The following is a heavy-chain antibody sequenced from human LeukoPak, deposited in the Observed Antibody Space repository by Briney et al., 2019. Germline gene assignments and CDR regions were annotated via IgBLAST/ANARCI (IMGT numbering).Heavy chain of an antibody. CDR2: IYHSGRT. CDR3: ARRRPSSCSDY. D-gene: IGHD2-2*01. J-gene: IGHJ4*02. V-gene: IGHV4-38-2*02. CDR1: GYSISSGYY. Sequence: SETLSLTCTVSGYSISSGYYWGWIRQPPGKGLEWIGSIYHSGRTFYNPSLKSRVTISVDTSKNQFSLKLSSVTAADTAVYYCARRRPSSCSDYWGQGTLVTVSS.